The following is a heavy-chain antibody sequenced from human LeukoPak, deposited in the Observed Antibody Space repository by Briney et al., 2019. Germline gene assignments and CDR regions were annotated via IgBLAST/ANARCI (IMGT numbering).Heavy chain of an antibody. CDR1: GGSISNYY. J-gene: IGHJ4*02. D-gene: IGHD5-24*01. V-gene: IGHV4-59*01. Sequence: PSETLSLTCSVSGGSISNYYWTWIRQPPGKGLEWIGYVYYSGSTNYNPSLKRRVAISVDTSKNQFSLKLSSVTAAETAVYYCSRSDGTNYYFDYWGQGTLVTVSS. CDR2: VYYSGST. CDR3: SRSDGTNYYFDY.